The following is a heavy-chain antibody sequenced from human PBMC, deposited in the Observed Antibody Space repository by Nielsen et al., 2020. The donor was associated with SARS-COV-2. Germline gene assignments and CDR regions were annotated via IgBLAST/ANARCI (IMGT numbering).Heavy chain of an antibody. CDR2: IKSKTDGGTT. CDR1: GFTFSNAW. J-gene: IGHJ4*02. Sequence: GESLKISCAASGFTFSNAWMSWVRQAPGKGLEWVGRIKSKTDGGTTDYAAPVKGRFTISRDNSKNTVYLDMNSLRAGDTAVYYCANLLRSSFGTGGYWGQGTLVTVSS. V-gene: IGHV3-15*01. D-gene: IGHD7-27*01. CDR3: ANLLRSSFGTGGY.